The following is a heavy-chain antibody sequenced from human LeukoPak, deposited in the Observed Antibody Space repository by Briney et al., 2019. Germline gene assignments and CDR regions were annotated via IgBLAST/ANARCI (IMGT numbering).Heavy chain of an antibody. Sequence: SVTVSCTASGGTFSSYAISWVRQAPGQGLEWMGGIIPLFGTANYAQKFQGRVTITADESTSTAYMKLSSLRSEDTAVYYCWGGGWKKPFDYWGQGTLVTVSS. V-gene: IGHV1-69*13. D-gene: IGHD2-21*01. CDR1: GGTFSSYA. CDR2: IIPLFGTA. J-gene: IGHJ4*02. CDR3: WGGGWKKPFDY.